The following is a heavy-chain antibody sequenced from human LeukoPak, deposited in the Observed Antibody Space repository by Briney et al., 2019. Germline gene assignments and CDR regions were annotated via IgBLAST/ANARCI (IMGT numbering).Heavy chain of an antibody. CDR3: ARDLDYYDNAFDI. CDR1: GGTISSYY. J-gene: IGHJ3*02. Sequence: TSETLSLTCTVSGGTISSYYWSWIRQPAGKGLEWIGRIYTSGSTNYNPSPKSRVTMSVDTSKNQFSLKLSSVTAADTAVYYCARDLDYYDNAFDIWGQGTMVTVSS. CDR2: IYTSGST. V-gene: IGHV4-4*07. D-gene: IGHD3-22*01.